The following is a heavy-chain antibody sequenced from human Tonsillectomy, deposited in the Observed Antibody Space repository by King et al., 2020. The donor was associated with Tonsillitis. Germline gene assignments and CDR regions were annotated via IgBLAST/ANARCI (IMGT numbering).Heavy chain of an antibody. Sequence: QLQESGPGLVKPSETLSLTCTVSGGSISSSIYYWCWIRQPPGKGLEWIGSIYYSGSTYYNPSLKSRFTISVDTAKNQFHLKLSTVTAADTAVYYCARGQGSRSYYPFDYWGQGTLVPVSS. J-gene: IGHJ4*02. D-gene: IGHD3-10*01. CDR3: ARGQGSRSYYPFDY. CDR1: GGSISSSIYY. V-gene: IGHV4-39*01. CDR2: IYYSGST.